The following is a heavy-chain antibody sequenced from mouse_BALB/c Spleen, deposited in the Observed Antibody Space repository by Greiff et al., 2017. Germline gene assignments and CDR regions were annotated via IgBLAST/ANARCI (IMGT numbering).Heavy chain of an antibody. V-gene: IGHV5-6*01. CDR3: ARQLGRFDY. CDR2: ISSGGSYT. Sequence: EVQLVESGGDLVKPGGSLKLSCAASGFTFSSYGMSWVRQTPDKRLEWVATISSGGSYTYYPDSVKGRFTISRDNAKNTLYLQMSSLKSEDTAMYYCARQLGRFDYWGQGTTLTVSS. J-gene: IGHJ2*01. D-gene: IGHD3-1*01. CDR1: GFTFSSYG.